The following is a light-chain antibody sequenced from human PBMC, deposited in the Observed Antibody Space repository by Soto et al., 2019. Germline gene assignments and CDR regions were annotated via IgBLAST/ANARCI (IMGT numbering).Light chain of an antibody. Sequence: EIVLTQSPCTLSLSPGERATLSCRASQSVSSYPASYQQNPGPDPRRLLCDASNMATGIPARFSGSWSGTDFTLTISSLEPEDFAVYYCQQRSTWPINFGQGTRL. CDR1: QSVSSY. V-gene: IGKV3-11*01. J-gene: IGKJ5*01. CDR2: DAS. CDR3: QQRSTWPIN.